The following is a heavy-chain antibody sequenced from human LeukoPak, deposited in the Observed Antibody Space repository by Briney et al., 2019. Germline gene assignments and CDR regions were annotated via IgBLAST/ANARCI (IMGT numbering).Heavy chain of an antibody. D-gene: IGHD7-27*01. CDR1: GGSISSGGYY. CDR3: ARGSTGDKSNN. Sequence: SETLSLTCTVSGGSISSGGYYWSWIRQLPGKGLEWIGYIYYSGTTSYNPSLKSRLTISLDTSENQFSLKLSSVTAADTAVYYCARGSTGDKSNNWGQGTLVTVSS. V-gene: IGHV4-31*03. J-gene: IGHJ4*02. CDR2: IYYSGTT.